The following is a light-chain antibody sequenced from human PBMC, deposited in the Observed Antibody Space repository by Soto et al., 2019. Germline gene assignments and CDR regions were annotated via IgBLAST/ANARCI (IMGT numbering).Light chain of an antibody. CDR2: DDS. J-gene: IGLJ1*01. Sequence: SYELTQPPSVSVAPRQTARITCGGNNIGSKSVHWYQQRPGQAPVLVLYDDSNRPSGIPERFSGSNSGSTATLTISSVEAGDEADYCCQVWDISSDQYLFGTGTKLTVL. V-gene: IGLV3-21*02. CDR3: QVWDISSDQYL. CDR1: NIGSKS.